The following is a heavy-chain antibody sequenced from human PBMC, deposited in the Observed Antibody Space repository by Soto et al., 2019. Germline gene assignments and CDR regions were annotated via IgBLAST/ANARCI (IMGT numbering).Heavy chain of an antibody. CDR3: ARTLDYRNMDG. D-gene: IGHD3-16*01. CDR1: GDSVRNQY. Sequence: SETLSLTCTVSGDSVRNQYWSWIRRPPGRGLEWIGYIYRSGSTKYNPSLKSRLTISVDTSKNQFSLKLSSVTAADTAVYYCARTLDYRNMDGWGQGTTVTVSS. CDR2: IYRSGST. J-gene: IGHJ6*02. V-gene: IGHV4-4*09.